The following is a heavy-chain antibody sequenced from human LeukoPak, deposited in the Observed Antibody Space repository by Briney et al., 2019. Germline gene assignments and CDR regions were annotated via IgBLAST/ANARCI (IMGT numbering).Heavy chain of an antibody. CDR3: ARHLGTSAYSYGMDV. CDR2: IYYSGST. V-gene: IGHV4-59*08. Sequence: SDTLSLTCTVSGGSISSYYWSWIRQPPGKGLEWIGYIYYSGSTNYNPSLKSRVTISVDTSKNQLSLKLSSVTAADTAVYYCARHLGTSAYSYGMDVWGQGTTVTVSS. J-gene: IGHJ6*02. CDR1: GGSISSYY.